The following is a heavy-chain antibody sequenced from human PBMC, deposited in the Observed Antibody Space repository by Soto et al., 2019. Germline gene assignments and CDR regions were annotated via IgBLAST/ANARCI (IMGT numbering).Heavy chain of an antibody. V-gene: IGHV3-30-3*01. CDR2: ISYDGSNK. J-gene: IGHJ6*02. CDR1: GFTFSSYA. Sequence: QVQLVESGGGVVQPGRSLRLSCAASGFTFSSYAMHWVRQAPGKGLEWVAVISYDGSNKYYADSVKGRFTISRYNSKITLYLQMNSLRAEDTAVYYCARDEREYCDFWSGLKYGMDVCGQGTTVTVSS. CDR3: ARDEREYCDFWSGLKYGMDV. D-gene: IGHD3-3*01.